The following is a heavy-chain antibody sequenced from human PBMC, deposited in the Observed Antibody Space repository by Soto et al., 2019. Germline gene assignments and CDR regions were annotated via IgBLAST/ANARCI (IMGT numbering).Heavy chain of an antibody. CDR3: ARDPYFDYMYGTPDY. CDR2: ISHDGSQT. CDR1: GFIFSSFA. V-gene: IGHV3-30-3*01. Sequence: VQLAESGGDVVQPGRSLRLSCAASGFIFSSFALHWVRQTPDKGLEWVAFISHDGSQTYYADSVKGRFTISRDNSNNSLTLQMDRLRPEDTARYYCARDPYFDYMYGTPDYWGQGTLVAVSS. J-gene: IGHJ4*02. D-gene: IGHD3-16*01.